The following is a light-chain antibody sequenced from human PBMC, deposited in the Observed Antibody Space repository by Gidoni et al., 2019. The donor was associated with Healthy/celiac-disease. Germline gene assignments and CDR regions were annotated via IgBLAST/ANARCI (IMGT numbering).Light chain of an antibody. CDR3: QQYNNGPLT. CDR2: GAS. CDR1: QRVSSN. Sequence: EIVMTQSPATLSVSPGERATLSCRASQRVSSNLAWYQQKPGQAPRLLIYGASTRATGIPARFSGSGSGTEFTLTISSLQSEDFAVYYCQQYNNGPLTFXGXTKVEIK. V-gene: IGKV3D-15*01. J-gene: IGKJ4*01.